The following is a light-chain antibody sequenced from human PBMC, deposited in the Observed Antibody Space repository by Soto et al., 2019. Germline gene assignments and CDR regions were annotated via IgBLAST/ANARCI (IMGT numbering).Light chain of an antibody. Sequence: EIVLTQSPGTLSLSPGERATLSCRASQSVSSSYLAWYQQKPGQAPRLLIYGASSRATGIPDRFSGSGSGTDFNLTISRLEPEDFAVYYCQQYGSGIFTFGTGTKVDIK. CDR1: QSVSSSY. V-gene: IGKV3-20*01. CDR3: QQYGSGIFT. J-gene: IGKJ3*01. CDR2: GAS.